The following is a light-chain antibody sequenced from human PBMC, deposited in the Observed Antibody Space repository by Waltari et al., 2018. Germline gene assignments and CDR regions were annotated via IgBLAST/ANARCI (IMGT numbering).Light chain of an antibody. CDR3: QQYGVSLWT. V-gene: IGKV3-20*01. CDR2: SAS. Sequence: VLPQSPGTLSFSTGVIATLSCRARQSVSSSYLSWYQQKPGQAPRLLIYSASSRATGIPDRFSGSGSGTDFTLTISRLEPEDFAVYYCQQYGVSLWTFGQGTRVEIK. J-gene: IGKJ1*01. CDR1: QSVSSSY.